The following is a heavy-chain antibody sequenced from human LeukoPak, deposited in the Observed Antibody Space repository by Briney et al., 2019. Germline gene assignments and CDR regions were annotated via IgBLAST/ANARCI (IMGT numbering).Heavy chain of an antibody. J-gene: IGHJ4*02. V-gene: IGHV3-7*01. D-gene: IGHD5-12*01. CDR2: IKQDGSEK. CDR3: ARDSPKMLRGYSGYDLFDY. CDR1: GFTFSSYW. Sequence: GGSLRLSCAASGFTFSSYWMSWVRQAPGKGLEWVANIKQDGSEKYYVDSVKGRFTISRDNAKNSLYLQMNSLRAEDTAVYYCARDSPKMLRGYSGYDLFDYWGQGTLVTVSS.